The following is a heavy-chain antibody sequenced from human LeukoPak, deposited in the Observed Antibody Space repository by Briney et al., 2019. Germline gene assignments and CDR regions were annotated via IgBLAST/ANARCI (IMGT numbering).Heavy chain of an antibody. CDR2: IYTSGST. D-gene: IGHD3-22*01. V-gene: IGHV4-61*02. Sequence: SETLSLTCTVSGGSISSGSYYWSWIRQPAGKGLEWIGRIYTSGSTNYNPSLKSRVTMSVDTSKNQFSLKLSSVTAADTAVYYCARPYYDSSGYYHDAFDIWGQGTMVTVSS. CDR3: ARPYYDSSGYYHDAFDI. J-gene: IGHJ3*02. CDR1: GGSISSGSYY.